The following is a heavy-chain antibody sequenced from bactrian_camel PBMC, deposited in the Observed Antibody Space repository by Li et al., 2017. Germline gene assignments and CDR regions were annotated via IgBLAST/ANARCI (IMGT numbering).Heavy chain of an antibody. CDR3: DRGAGIDGY. CDR1: GFSFSSYY. V-gene: IGHV3S6*01. J-gene: IGHJ6*01. Sequence: HVQLVESGGGLVQPGGSLRLSCAASGFSFSSYYMDWVRQAPGKGLDWVATIASDGTRTYYADSVKGRFSISRDNTKNTVYLQLNSLKTEDMAMYYCDRGAGIDGYWGQGTQVTVS. CDR2: IASDGTRT.